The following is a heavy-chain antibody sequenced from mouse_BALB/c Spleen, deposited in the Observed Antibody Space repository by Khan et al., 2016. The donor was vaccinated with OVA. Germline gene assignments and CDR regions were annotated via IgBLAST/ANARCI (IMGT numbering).Heavy chain of an antibody. D-gene: IGHD1-2*01. CDR3: ARTARIEY. Sequence: VQLKESGPGLVKPSQSLSLTCTVTGYSITSGYGWNWIRQFPGNKLEWIGYISYSGSPNYNPSLKSRISITRDTSKNQFFLQLNSVTTEDTATYYCARTARIEYWGQGTTLTVSS. CDR1: GYSITSGYG. J-gene: IGHJ2*01. CDR2: ISYSGSP. V-gene: IGHV3-2*02.